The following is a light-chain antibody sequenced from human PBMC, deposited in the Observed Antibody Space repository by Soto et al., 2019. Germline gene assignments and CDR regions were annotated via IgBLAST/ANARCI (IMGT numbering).Light chain of an antibody. V-gene: IGLV2-18*02. Sequence: QSALTQPPSVSGSPGQSVTISCTGTSSDVGTYNRVSWYQQPPGTAPKLMIYEVSDRPSGVPDRFSGSKSGNTASLTISGLRAEDEADYYCSSYTSSSTWVFGGGTKVTFL. CDR2: EVS. J-gene: IGLJ3*02. CDR3: SSYTSSSTWV. CDR1: SSDVGTYNR.